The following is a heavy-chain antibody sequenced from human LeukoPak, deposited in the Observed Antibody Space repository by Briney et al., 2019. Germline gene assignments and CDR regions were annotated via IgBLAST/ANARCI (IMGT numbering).Heavy chain of an antibody. CDR1: GFTLSSHG. D-gene: IGHD1-26*01. Sequence: PGKSLRLSCVVSGFTLSSHGMHWVRQAPGKGLEWVAVISYDGGKKSYADSVKGRFTISRDNSKSTLYLQMDSLRVEDTAVYYCARDRAWDYLDSWDQGPLVTVSS. J-gene: IGHJ4*02. CDR2: ISYDGGKK. V-gene: IGHV3-30*03. CDR3: ARDRAWDYLDS.